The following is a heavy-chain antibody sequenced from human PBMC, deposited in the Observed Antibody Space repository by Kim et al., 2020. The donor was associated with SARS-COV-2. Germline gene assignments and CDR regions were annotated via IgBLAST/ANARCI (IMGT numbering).Heavy chain of an antibody. CDR2: IYYSGST. CDR3: ARELSTWPNWFDP. Sequence: SETLSLTCTVSGGSVTSGDYHWTWIRQPPGKGLEWIGYIYYSGSTNYNPSPKGRVTISLDRSKTQFSLKLSSVTAADTAVYYCARELSTWPNWFDPWRQG. V-gene: IGHV4-61*08. J-gene: IGHJ5*02. CDR1: GGSVTSGDYH.